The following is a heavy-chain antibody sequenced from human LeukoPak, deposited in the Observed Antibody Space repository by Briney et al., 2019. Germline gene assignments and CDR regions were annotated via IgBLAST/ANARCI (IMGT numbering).Heavy chain of an antibody. Sequence: GSLTPSSAASGFTFSNYETNWVRQAPGKGLEWVSYISSSGSTTYYADSVKGRFTISRDNAKNSLYLQMNSLRAEDTAVYYCATPWDYGAHWGQGTLVTVSS. J-gene: IGHJ4*02. CDR1: GFTFSNYE. CDR3: ATPWDYGAH. D-gene: IGHD4-17*01. V-gene: IGHV3-48*03. CDR2: ISSSGSTT.